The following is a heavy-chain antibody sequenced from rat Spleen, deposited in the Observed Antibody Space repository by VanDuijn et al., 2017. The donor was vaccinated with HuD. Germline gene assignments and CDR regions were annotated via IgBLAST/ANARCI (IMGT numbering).Heavy chain of an antibody. CDR3: AKDDVYYGLPHWFAY. Sequence: EVQLVESGGGLVQPGRSMKLSCAASGFTFSNYDMAWVRQAPTKGLEWVASVTYDGSKTYYRDSVKGRFTISRDNAKITLHLQMESLRSEDTATYYCAKDDVYYGLPHWFAYWGQGTLVTVSS. D-gene: IGHD1-6*01. CDR2: VTYDGSKT. CDR1: GFTFSNYD. V-gene: IGHV5-25*01. J-gene: IGHJ3*01.